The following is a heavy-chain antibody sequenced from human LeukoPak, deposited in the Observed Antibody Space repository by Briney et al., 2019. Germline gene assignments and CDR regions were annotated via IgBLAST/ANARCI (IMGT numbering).Heavy chain of an antibody. CDR2: INPNSGGT. D-gene: IGHD1-26*01. CDR1: GYTFTAYY. V-gene: IGHV1-2*02. J-gene: IGHJ4*02. CDR3: ARGRGWELHFDY. Sequence: ASVKVSCKASGYTFTAYYMHWVRQAPGQGLEWMGWINPNSGGTNYAQTFQGRVTMTRDTSISTAYMELSRLRSDDTAVYYCARGRGWELHFDYWGQGTLVTLSS.